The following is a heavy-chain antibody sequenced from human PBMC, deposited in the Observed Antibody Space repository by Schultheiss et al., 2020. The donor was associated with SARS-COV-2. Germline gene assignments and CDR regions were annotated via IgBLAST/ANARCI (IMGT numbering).Heavy chain of an antibody. D-gene: IGHD6-13*01. CDR1: GGSISSYY. Sequence: SETLSLTCTVSGGSISSYYWSWIRQPAGKGLEWIGRIYTSGSTNYNPSLKSRVTISVDTSKNQFSLKLSSVTAADTAVYYCARHMWKQPLYYMDVWGKGTTVTVSS. J-gene: IGHJ6*03. CDR2: IYTSGST. CDR3: ARHMWKQPLYYMDV. V-gene: IGHV4-4*07.